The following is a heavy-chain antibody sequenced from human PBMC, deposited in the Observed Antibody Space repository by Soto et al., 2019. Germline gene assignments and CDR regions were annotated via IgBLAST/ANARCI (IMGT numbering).Heavy chain of an antibody. CDR1: GYTFTSYG. V-gene: IGHV1-18*01. CDR2: ISAYNGNT. D-gene: IGHD3-10*01. Sequence: ASVKVSCKASGYTFTSYGISWVRQAPGQGLEWMGWISAYNGNTNYAQKLQGRVTMTTDTSTSTAYMELRSLRSDDTAVYYCAVLWFGELFNYYYYGMDVRGQRTTVTVSS. J-gene: IGHJ6*02. CDR3: AVLWFGELFNYYYYGMDV.